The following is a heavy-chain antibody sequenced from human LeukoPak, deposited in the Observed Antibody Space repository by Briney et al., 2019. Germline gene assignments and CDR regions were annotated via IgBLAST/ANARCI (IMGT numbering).Heavy chain of an antibody. CDR1: GGAISSGSYY. V-gene: IGHV4-61*02. D-gene: IGHD5-12*01. CDR2: IYTSGST. Sequence: PSETLSLTCTVSGGAISSGSYYWSWIRQPAGKGLEWFGRIYTSGSTNYNPSLKSRVTISVNTSKNQFSLKLSSVTAADTAVYYCAREWLRNTDYWGQGTLVTVSS. CDR3: AREWLRNTDY. J-gene: IGHJ4*02.